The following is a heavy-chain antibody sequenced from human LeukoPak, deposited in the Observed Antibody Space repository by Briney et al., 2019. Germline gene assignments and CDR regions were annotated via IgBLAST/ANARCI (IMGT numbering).Heavy chain of an antibody. CDR2: ISGSGGST. CDR1: GFTFSSYA. Sequence: GGSLRLSCAASGFTFSSYAMSWVRQAPGKGLEWVSAISGSGGSTYCADSVKGRFTISRDNSKNTLYLQMNSLRAEDTAVYYCAKDRRIHGPPPQEYSSGWYGVSYFDYWGQGTLVTVSS. D-gene: IGHD6-19*01. V-gene: IGHV3-23*01. CDR3: AKDRRIHGPPPQEYSSGWYGVSYFDY. J-gene: IGHJ4*02.